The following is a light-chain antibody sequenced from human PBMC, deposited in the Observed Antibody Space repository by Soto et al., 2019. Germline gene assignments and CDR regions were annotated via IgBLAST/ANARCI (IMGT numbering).Light chain of an antibody. J-gene: IGKJ1*01. CDR3: QQYYHSPRT. CDR2: GAS. V-gene: IGKV3D-15*01. Sequence: EVVVTQSPAILSVSRGETITLSCRASQSVNSNLAWFQQKPGQAPRLLIHGASIWATDIPARFSGSGSGTDFPLTISSLQSEDFAVYYCQQYYHSPRTFGQGTKVEIK. CDR1: QSVNSN.